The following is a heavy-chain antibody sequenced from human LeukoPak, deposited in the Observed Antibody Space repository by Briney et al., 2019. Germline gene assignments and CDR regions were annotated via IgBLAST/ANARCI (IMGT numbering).Heavy chain of an antibody. J-gene: IGHJ3*02. Sequence: GGSLRLSCAASRFTFSSYWMSWVRQAPGKGLGWVASIKQDGSEKYYVDSVKGRFTISRDNARNSLYLQMNSLRAEDTAVYYCARVIMNDSSGYYNDAFDIWGQGTVVTVSS. CDR2: IKQDGSEK. CDR3: ARVIMNDSSGYYNDAFDI. V-gene: IGHV3-7*01. CDR1: RFTFSSYW. D-gene: IGHD3-22*01.